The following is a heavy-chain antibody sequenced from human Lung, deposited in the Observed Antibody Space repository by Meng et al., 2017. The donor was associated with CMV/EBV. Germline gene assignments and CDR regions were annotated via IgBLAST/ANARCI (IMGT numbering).Heavy chain of an antibody. D-gene: IGHD2-15*01. CDR2: MNPISGTA. Sequence: ASVXVSXXASGGTFSNYDINWVRQATGQGLEWMGWMNPISGTAGYAQKFQGRVTMTKNTSISTAYMELSSLRSEDTAAYYCATSRCSGGGCLYLVSWGQGSXVTVSS. CDR3: ATSRCSGGGCLYLVS. V-gene: IGHV1-8*02. J-gene: IGHJ4*02. CDR1: GGTFSNYD.